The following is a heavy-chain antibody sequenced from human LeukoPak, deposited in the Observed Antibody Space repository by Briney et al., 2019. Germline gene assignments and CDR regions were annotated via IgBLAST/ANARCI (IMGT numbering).Heavy chain of an antibody. Sequence: ASVKVSCKASGYTFTSYAMHWVRQAPGQRLEWMGWINAGNGNTKYSQKFQGRVTITRDTSASTAYMELRSLRSDDTAVYYCARPGYSRSGIDYWGQGTLVTVSS. V-gene: IGHV1-3*01. CDR1: GYTFTSYA. CDR2: INAGNGNT. CDR3: ARPGYSRSGIDY. D-gene: IGHD6-13*01. J-gene: IGHJ4*02.